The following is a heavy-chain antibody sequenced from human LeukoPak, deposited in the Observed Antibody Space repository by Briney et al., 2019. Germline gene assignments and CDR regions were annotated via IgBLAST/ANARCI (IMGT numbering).Heavy chain of an antibody. J-gene: IGHJ4*02. Sequence: GGSLRLSCAASGFTFSSYSMNWVRQAPGKGLEWVSSISSSSSYIYYADSVKGRFTISRDNSKNTLYLQMNSLRAEDTAVYYCAKGESSWYRGCFDYWGQGTLVTVSS. V-gene: IGHV3-21*04. CDR2: ISSSSSYI. CDR3: AKGESSWYRGCFDY. D-gene: IGHD6-13*01. CDR1: GFTFSSYS.